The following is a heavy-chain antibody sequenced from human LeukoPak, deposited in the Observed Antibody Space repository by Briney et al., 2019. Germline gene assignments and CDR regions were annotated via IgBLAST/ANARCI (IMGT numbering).Heavy chain of an antibody. CDR2: IYYSGST. CDR1: GGSISSYY. V-gene: IGHV4-59*01. CDR3: ARGRYCSSTSCYDFQH. J-gene: IGHJ1*01. Sequence: PSETLSLTCTVSGGSISSYYWSWIRQPPGKGLEWIGYIYYSGSTNYNPSLKSRVTISVDTSKNQFSLKLSSVTAADTAVYYCARGRYCSSTSCYDFQHWGQGTLVTVSS. D-gene: IGHD2-2*01.